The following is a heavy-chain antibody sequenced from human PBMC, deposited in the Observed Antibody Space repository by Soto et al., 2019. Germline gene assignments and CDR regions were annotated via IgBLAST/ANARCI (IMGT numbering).Heavy chain of an antibody. V-gene: IGHV1-46*03. D-gene: IGHD3-10*01. CDR2: INSSDGST. J-gene: IGHJ4*02. CDR3: ARDRSYEYGSGSYYKGHLDY. Sequence: QVQLVQSGAEVKKPGASVKVSYKASGYTFTTYYMHWVRQAPGQGLEWMGIINSSDGSTNYAQKCQGRVTMTRDTSTSTVYMELSSLRSEDTAVYYCARDRSYEYGSGSYYKGHLDYWGQGTLVTVSS. CDR1: GYTFTTYY.